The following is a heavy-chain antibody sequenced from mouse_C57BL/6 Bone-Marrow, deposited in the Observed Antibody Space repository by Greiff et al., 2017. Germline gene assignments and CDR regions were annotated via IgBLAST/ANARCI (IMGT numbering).Heavy chain of an antibody. Sequence: EVMLVESGGGLVQPGGSLSLSCAASGFTFTDYYMSWVRQPPGKALEWLGFIRNKANGYTTEYSASVKGRFTISRDNYQSILYLQMNALRAEDSATYYCEGYDDGSSYGSWFAYWGQGTLVTVSA. V-gene: IGHV7-3*01. J-gene: IGHJ3*01. D-gene: IGHD1-1*01. CDR1: GFTFTDYY. CDR2: IRNKANGYTT. CDR3: EGYDDGSSYGSWFAY.